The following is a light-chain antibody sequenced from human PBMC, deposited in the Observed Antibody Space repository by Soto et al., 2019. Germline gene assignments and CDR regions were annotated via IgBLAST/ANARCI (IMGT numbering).Light chain of an antibody. Sequence: QTVVTQEPSLTVSPGGTVTLTCGSSTGAVTSGHYPYWFHQKPGQAPRTLIYDTSIKHSWTPARYSGSLLGGKAALTLSGAQAEDEADYYCLLYYSGVVVFGGGTKLTVL. V-gene: IGLV7-46*01. CDR3: LLYYSGVVV. CDR1: TGAVTSGHY. J-gene: IGLJ2*01. CDR2: DTS.